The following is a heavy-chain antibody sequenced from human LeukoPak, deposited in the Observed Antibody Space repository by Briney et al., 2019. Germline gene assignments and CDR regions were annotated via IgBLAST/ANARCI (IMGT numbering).Heavy chain of an antibody. Sequence: GESLKISCKGSGYSFTSYWIDWVRQMPGKGLEWMGIIYPGDSDTRYSPSFQGQVTISADKSISTAYLQWSSLKASDTAMYYCARGSGYGSSNYYSYFDYWGQGTLVTVSS. D-gene: IGHD3-22*01. CDR3: ARGSGYGSSNYYSYFDY. V-gene: IGHV5-51*01. CDR1: GYSFTSYW. CDR2: IYPGDSDT. J-gene: IGHJ4*02.